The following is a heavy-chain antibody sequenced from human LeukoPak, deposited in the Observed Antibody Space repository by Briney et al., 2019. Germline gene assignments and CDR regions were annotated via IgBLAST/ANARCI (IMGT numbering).Heavy chain of an antibody. V-gene: IGHV3-48*03. Sequence: GGSLRLSCAASGFTFSSYEMNWVRQAPGKGLEWVSYISSSGSTIYYADSVKGRFTISRDNAKNSLYLQMNSLRAEDTAVYYCARDQLYGSSPFDYWGQGTLVTVSS. CDR1: GFTFSSYE. CDR2: ISSSGSTI. D-gene: IGHD6-6*01. CDR3: ARDQLYGSSPFDY. J-gene: IGHJ4*02.